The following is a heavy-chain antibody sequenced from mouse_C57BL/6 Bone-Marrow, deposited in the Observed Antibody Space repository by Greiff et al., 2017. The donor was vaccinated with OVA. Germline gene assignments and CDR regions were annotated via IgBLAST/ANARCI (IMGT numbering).Heavy chain of an antibody. V-gene: IGHV5-16*01. CDR2: INYDGSIT. J-gene: IGHJ2*01. CDR3: AGEGGYYGETYYFDY. CDR1: GFPFSDYY. D-gene: IGHD2-13*01. Sequence: EVHLVEPERGLVQPGSSMKLPCTASGFPFSDYYMAWVRQVPEQGLEWVANINYDGSITYYLDSLKSRFIISRNNAKNNRYMQMSSLKSEDTATYYCAGEGGYYGETYYFDYWGQGTTLTVSS.